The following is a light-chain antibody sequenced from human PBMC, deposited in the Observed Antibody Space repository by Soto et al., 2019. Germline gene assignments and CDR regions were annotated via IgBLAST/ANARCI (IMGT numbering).Light chain of an antibody. V-gene: IGKV2-28*01. Sequence: EIVMTQSPLSLPVTPGEPASISCRSSQSLLQGDGYNYLDWYLQRPGQSPQLLLYLGSNRASGVPDRFSGSGSGTDFTLKISRVEAEDVGVYYCMQSLQTPLTFGQGTKVDTK. CDR2: LGS. CDR1: QSLLQGDGYNY. CDR3: MQSLQTPLT. J-gene: IGKJ1*01.